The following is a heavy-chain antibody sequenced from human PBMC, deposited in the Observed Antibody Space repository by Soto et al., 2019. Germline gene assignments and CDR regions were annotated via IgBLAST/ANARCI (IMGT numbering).Heavy chain of an antibody. V-gene: IGHV4-34*01. J-gene: IGHJ6*02. CDR3: ARGQAGRILWFGALRYGMDV. CDR2: INHSGST. CDR1: GGSCSGYY. Sequence: SETLSLTCAVYGGSCSGYYWSWIRQPPGKGLEWIGEINHSGSTNYNPSLKSRVTISVDTSKNQFSLKLSSVTAADTAVYYCARGQAGRILWFGALRYGMDVWGQGTTVTVSS. D-gene: IGHD3-10*01.